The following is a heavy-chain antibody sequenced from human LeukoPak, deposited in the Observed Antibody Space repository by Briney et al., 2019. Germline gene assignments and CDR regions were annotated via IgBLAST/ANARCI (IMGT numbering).Heavy chain of an antibody. CDR3: ARIPGEFEGRNDY. D-gene: IGHD3-16*01. CDR2: IQNDGHDY. J-gene: IGHJ4*02. V-gene: IGHV3-30*19. CDR1: GFSLSRYD. Sequence: GGSLRLSCAASGFSLSRYDMHWVRQAPGKGLEWVAFIQNDGHDYYYADSVRGRFTISRDNSKNLLSLQMNSLRAEDTAVYYCARIPGEFEGRNDYWGQGTLVTVSS.